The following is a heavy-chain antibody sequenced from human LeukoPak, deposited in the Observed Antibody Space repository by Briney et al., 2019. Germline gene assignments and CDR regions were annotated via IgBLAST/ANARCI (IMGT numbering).Heavy chain of an antibody. D-gene: IGHD3-3*01. CDR1: GFTFDDYG. Sequence: GGSLRLSWAVSGFTFDDYGMSWVRQAPGKGLEWVSGINWNGGSTGYADSVKGRFTISRDNAKNSLYLQMNSLRVEDTALYYCARGIRFLEWLSGFDYWGQGILVTVSS. CDR3: ARGIRFLEWLSGFDY. V-gene: IGHV3-20*04. CDR2: INWNGGST. J-gene: IGHJ4*02.